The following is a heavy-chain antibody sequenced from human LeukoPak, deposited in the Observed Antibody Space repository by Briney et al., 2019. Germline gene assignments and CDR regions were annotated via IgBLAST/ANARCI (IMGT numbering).Heavy chain of an antibody. D-gene: IGHD3-10*01. Sequence: GGSLRLSCAASGFTVSNYWMSWVRQAPGKGLEWVANIKQDGSETYYVDSVKGRFTISRDNAKNSLYLQMNSLRAEDTAVYYCANSHEFKFDYCGQGALVTVSS. CDR1: GFTVSNYW. CDR3: ANSHEFKFDY. CDR2: IKQDGSET. V-gene: IGHV3-7*01. J-gene: IGHJ4*02.